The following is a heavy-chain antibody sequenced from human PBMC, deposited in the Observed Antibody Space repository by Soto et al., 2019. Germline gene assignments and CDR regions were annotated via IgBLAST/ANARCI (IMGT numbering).Heavy chain of an antibody. V-gene: IGHV3-48*01. D-gene: IGHD1-1*01. CDR1: GFILSDCA. CDR2: ISSSSSVI. J-gene: IGHJ6*03. Sequence: EVQLVESGGGLVQPGGSLRLSCATSGFILSDCAMNWVRQAPGKGLXWVSYISSSSSVIDYADSVKGRFTVSRDNARNSLYLQMNSLRAEDTAVXXXXXXXXXXSNWXXXXDVWGKGTTV. CDR3: XXXXXXXSNWXXXXDV.